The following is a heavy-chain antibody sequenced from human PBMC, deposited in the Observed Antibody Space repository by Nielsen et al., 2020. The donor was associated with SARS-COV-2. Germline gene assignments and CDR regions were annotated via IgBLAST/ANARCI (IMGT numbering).Heavy chain of an antibody. V-gene: IGHV3-23*01. J-gene: IGHJ4*02. D-gene: IGHD3-9*01. CDR2: IIGSGGRT. Sequence: GGSLRLSCAASGFTFSTYAMSWVRQAPGKGLEWVSGIIGSGGRTHYADSVEGRFTISRDNSKNTLYLQMNSLRAEDTAVYYCAKAFRSSDWLRAATDYWGQGTLVTVSS. CDR3: AKAFRSSDWLRAATDY. CDR1: GFTFSTYA.